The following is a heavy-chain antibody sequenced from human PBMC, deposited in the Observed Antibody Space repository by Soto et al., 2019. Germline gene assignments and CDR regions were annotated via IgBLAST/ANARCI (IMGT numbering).Heavy chain of an antibody. J-gene: IGHJ4*02. D-gene: IGHD3-22*01. CDR3: AREPHYYHDSDGYWFFDY. Sequence: QVQLVQSGAEVKKPGSSVKVSCKASGGTFSNYATSWVRQAPGQGLEWMGGIIPIFGTANYAQKFQGRVTITADESTSTAYMELSSLRSEDTALYYCAREPHYYHDSDGYWFFDYWGQGTLVSVSS. CDR2: IIPIFGTA. V-gene: IGHV1-69*01. CDR1: GGTFSNYA.